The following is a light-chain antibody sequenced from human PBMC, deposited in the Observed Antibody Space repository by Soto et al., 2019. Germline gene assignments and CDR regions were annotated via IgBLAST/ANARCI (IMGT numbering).Light chain of an antibody. J-gene: IGLJ1*01. CDR1: SSDVGDYNY. CDR2: AVS. V-gene: IGLV2-14*01. Sequence: QSALTQPASVSGSPGQSITISCTGTSSDVGDYNYVSWYQQHPGKAPKLMISAVSNRPSGVSDRFSGSKSGNTASLTISGLQPEDEAEYYCNSYSSSTFYVFGTGTKVTVL. CDR3: NSYSSSTFYV.